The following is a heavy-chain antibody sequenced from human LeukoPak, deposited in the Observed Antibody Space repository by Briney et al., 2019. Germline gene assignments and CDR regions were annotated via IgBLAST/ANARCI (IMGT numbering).Heavy chain of an antibody. Sequence: PGRSLRLSCVASGFTFSSYTIHWVRQAPGKGLEWVAVILYDGSNNYYSDSVKGRFTISRDNSKSTLYLQMNSLRADDTAVYYCARDYGPHYYYYGMDVWGQGTTVTVSS. CDR1: GFTFSSYT. CDR3: ARDYGPHYYYYGMDV. J-gene: IGHJ6*02. CDR2: ILYDGSNN. D-gene: IGHD3-16*01. V-gene: IGHV3-30*04.